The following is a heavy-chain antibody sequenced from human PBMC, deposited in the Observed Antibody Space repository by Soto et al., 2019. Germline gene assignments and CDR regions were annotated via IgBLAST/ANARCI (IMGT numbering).Heavy chain of an antibody. CDR3: ARPYCTGGSCSPGRAKLWFDP. CDR2: IYYSGST. J-gene: IGHJ5*02. CDR1: GGSISSGDYY. V-gene: IGHV4-30-4*08. Sequence: SETLSLTCTVSGGSISSGDYYWSWIRQPPGKGLEWIGYIYYSGSTYYNPSLKSRVTISVDTSKNQLSLKLSSVTAADTAVHYCARPYCTGGSCSPGRAKLWFDPWGEGTLVTV. D-gene: IGHD2-15*01.